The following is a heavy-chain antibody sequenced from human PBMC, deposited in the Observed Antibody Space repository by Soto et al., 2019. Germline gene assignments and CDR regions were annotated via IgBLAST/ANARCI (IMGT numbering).Heavy chain of an antibody. CDR1: GGSVSSGSYY. J-gene: IGHJ6*02. CDR2: IYYSGST. V-gene: IGHV4-61*01. CDR3: ARGLGDDYSNNPYGDGIDV. D-gene: IGHD4-17*01. Sequence: QVQLQESGPGLVKPSETLSLTCTVSGGSVSSGSYYWSWIRQPPGKGLEWIGYIYYSGSTNYNPSLNMRVTISVDTSKNQFSRKLSSANAADTAVYYCARGLGDDYSNNPYGDGIDVWGQGTTVTVSS.